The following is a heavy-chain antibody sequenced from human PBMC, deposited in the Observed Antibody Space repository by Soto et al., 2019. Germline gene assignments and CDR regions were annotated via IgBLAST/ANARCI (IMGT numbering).Heavy chain of an antibody. J-gene: IGHJ4*02. CDR3: AKWAGGFDY. Sequence: QVQLVESGGGVVQPGRSLRLSCASSGFTFSSYGMHWVRQAPGKGLEWVAVISYDGSYEYYADSVKGRFTISRDNSKNTRYLQMNSLRAEDTALYYCAKWAGGFDYWGQGTLVTVSS. CDR1: GFTFSSYG. V-gene: IGHV3-30*18. CDR2: ISYDGSYE.